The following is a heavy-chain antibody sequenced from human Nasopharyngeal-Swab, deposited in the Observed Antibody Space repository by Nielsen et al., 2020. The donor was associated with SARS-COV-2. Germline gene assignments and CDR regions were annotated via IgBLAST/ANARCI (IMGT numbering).Heavy chain of an antibody. Sequence: GGSLRLSCVVSGFTFSDYWMSWVRQAPGKGLEWVSHINQDGSEKYYVDSMKGRFTISRDNAKNSVYLQINSLRAEDTALYFCARDGYSYDFSSYYMDVWGKGTTVTFSS. CDR1: GFTFSDYW. V-gene: IGHV3-7*01. CDR3: ARDGYSYDFSSYYMDV. CDR2: INQDGSEK. J-gene: IGHJ6*03. D-gene: IGHD5-18*01.